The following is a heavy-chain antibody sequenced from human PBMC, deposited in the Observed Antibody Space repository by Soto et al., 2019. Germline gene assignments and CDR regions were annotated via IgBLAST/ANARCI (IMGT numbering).Heavy chain of an antibody. CDR3: AHRGGSSWHFDY. J-gene: IGHJ4*02. CDR1: GFSLSTSGVG. V-gene: IGHV2-5*02. CDR2: IYWDDDK. Sequence: QITLKESGPTLVKPTQTLTLTCTFSGFSLSTSGVGVGWVRQPPGKALEWLALIYWDDDKRYSPSLKSRLTITKDTPKNQVVLTMTNMDPVDTATYYCAHRGGSSWHFDYWGQGTLVTVSS. D-gene: IGHD6-13*01.